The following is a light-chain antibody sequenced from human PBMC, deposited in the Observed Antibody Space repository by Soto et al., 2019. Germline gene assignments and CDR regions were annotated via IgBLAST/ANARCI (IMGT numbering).Light chain of an antibody. CDR3: GTWDSTLNVWV. Sequence: QSVLTQPPSVSEAPGQTVTISCSGSSSNVGHESVSWYQSLHGTAPKLLMYDNDKRPSGIPDRFSGSKSRTSATLGITGLQTGDEADYYCGTWDSTLNVWVFGGGTKLTVL. V-gene: IGLV1-51*01. CDR2: DND. J-gene: IGLJ3*02. CDR1: SSNVGHES.